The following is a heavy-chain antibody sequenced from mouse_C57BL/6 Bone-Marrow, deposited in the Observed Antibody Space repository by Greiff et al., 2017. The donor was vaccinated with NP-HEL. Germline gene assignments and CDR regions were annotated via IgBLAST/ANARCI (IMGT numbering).Heavy chain of an antibody. CDR1: GFTFSDYG. J-gene: IGHJ3*01. CDR2: ISSGSSTI. D-gene: IGHD1-2*01. CDR3: ARQGHYYGLAWFAY. V-gene: IGHV5-17*01. Sequence: EVKVVESGGGLVKPGGSLKLSCAASGFTFSDYGMHWVRQAPEKGLEWVAYISSGSSTIYYADTVKGRFTISRDNAKNTLFLQMTSLRSEDTAMYYCARQGHYYGLAWFAYWGQGTLVTVSA.